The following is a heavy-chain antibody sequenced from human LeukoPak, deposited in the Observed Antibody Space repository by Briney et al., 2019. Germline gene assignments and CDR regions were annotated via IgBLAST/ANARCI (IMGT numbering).Heavy chain of an antibody. Sequence: GLSLRLSCAASGFTFDDYAMHWVRQAPGKGLEWVSSISSSSSYIYYADSVKGRFTISRDNAKKSLSLQMNSLRADDTAAYYCARGYSSSCLDWGQGTLVTVSS. D-gene: IGHD6-13*01. CDR3: ARGYSSSCLD. J-gene: IGHJ1*01. CDR2: ISSSSSYI. CDR1: GFTFDDYA. V-gene: IGHV3-21*01.